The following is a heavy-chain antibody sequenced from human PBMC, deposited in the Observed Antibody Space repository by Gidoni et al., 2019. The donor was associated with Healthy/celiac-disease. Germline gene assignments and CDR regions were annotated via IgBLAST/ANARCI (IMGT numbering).Heavy chain of an antibody. Sequence: EVQLLESGGGLVQPGGSLRLSCAASGFTFSSYAMSWVRQAPGKGLEWVSAISGSGGSTYYADSVKGRFTISRDNSKNTLYLQMNSLRAEDTAVYYCANARGGITMIWGYWGQGTLVTVSS. CDR3: ANARGGITMIWGY. CDR2: ISGSGGST. CDR1: GFTFSSYA. J-gene: IGHJ4*02. D-gene: IGHD3-22*01. V-gene: IGHV3-23*01.